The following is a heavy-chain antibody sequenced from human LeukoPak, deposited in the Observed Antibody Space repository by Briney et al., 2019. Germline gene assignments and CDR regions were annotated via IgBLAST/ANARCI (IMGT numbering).Heavy chain of an antibody. J-gene: IGHJ6*03. CDR3: ARGNWNYGYYYYYYMDV. V-gene: IGHV1-8*01. D-gene: IGHD1-7*01. CDR1: GYTFTSYD. CDR2: MNPNSGNT. Sequence: ASVKVSCKASGYTFTSYDINWVRQATGQGLEWMGWMNPNSGNTGYAQKFQGRVTMTRNTSISTAYMELSSLRSEDTAVYYCARGNWNYGYYYYYYMDVWGKGTTVTVSS.